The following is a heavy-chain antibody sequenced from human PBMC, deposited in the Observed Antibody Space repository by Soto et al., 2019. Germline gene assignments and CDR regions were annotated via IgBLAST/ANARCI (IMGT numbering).Heavy chain of an antibody. Sequence: EVQLVESGGALVQPGGSLRLTCATSGFPFSNYWMTWVRQAPGKGLEWVANINKDGSQTSFVDSVKGRFTIFRDNAKSSLYLQMNSLRGEDTAKYYCVKEIAAAQWGQGTLVTVSS. CDR3: VKEIAAAQ. CDR1: GFPFSNYW. J-gene: IGHJ4*02. D-gene: IGHD6-25*01. CDR2: INKDGSQT. V-gene: IGHV3-7*01.